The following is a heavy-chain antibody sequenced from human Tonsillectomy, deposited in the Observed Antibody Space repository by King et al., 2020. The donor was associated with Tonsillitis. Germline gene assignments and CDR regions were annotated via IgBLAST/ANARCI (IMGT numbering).Heavy chain of an antibody. CDR1: GFTFSTYS. Sequence: VQLVESGGGLVKPGGSLRLSCAASGFTFSTYSMNWVRQAPGKGLEWVSSISSSSSDIYYADSVKGRFTISRDNAKNSLYLQMNSLRAEDTAVYYCARDGQQWLVGLLYSSGYYPIDYWGQGTLVTVSS. CDR2: ISSSSSDI. CDR3: ARDGQQWLVGLLYSSGYYPIDY. V-gene: IGHV3-21*01. J-gene: IGHJ4*02. D-gene: IGHD3-22*01.